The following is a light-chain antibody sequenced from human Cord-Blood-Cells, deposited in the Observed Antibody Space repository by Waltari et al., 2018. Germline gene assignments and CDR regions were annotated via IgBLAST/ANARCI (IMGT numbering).Light chain of an antibody. CDR1: SSDVGRYNL. V-gene: IGLV2-23*01. CDR3: CSYAGSSTLV. J-gene: IGLJ3*02. Sequence: QSALTQPASVSGSPGQSITISCTGTSSDVGRYNLFSWYQQHPGKAPQLMIYEGSKRPSGVANRFSGSHTGTTASLTISGLQAEDEADYYCCSYAGSSTLVFGGGTKLTVL. CDR2: EGS.